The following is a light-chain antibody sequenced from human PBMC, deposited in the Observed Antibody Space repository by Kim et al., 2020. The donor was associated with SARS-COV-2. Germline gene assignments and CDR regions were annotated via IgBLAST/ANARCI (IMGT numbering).Light chain of an antibody. Sequence: SVSPGQTASITCSGDGLGHKYVCWYRNKPGQSPEVVIYQDTQRPSGIPERFSGSNSGNTATLTISGTQDVDEADYYCQVWDSTTTVFGGGTQLTVL. J-gene: IGLJ2*01. CDR3: QVWDSTTTV. CDR2: QDT. V-gene: IGLV3-1*01. CDR1: GLGHKY.